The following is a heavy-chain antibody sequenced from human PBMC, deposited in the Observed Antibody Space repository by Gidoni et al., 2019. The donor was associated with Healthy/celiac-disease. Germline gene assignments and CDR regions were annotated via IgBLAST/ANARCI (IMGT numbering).Heavy chain of an antibody. Sequence: QLQLQESGSGLVKPSQTLSLTCAASGGSISSGGYSWSWTRQPPGKGLEWLGYIYHSGSTYYNPSLKSRVTISVDRSKNQFSLKLSSVTAADTAVYYCARVTLNWFDPWGQGTLVTVSS. CDR1: GGSISSGGYS. CDR2: IYHSGST. D-gene: IGHD2-21*02. V-gene: IGHV4-30-2*01. CDR3: ARVTLNWFDP. J-gene: IGHJ5*02.